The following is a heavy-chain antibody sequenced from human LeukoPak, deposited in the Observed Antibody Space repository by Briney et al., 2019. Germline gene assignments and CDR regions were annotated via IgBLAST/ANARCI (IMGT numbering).Heavy chain of an antibody. V-gene: IGHV3-30*02. D-gene: IGHD3-3*02. CDR2: IRPDGHNK. J-gene: IGHJ6*04. CDR3: AKEGAASWDVDV. Sequence: GGSLRLSCAASGFIFIGYGMHWVRQAPGKGPEWVAFIRPDGHNKYYADSVKGRFMISRDNSKNTVDLQMNSLRGDDTAMYYCAKEGAASWDVDVWGKGTPVTVSP. CDR1: GFIFIGYG.